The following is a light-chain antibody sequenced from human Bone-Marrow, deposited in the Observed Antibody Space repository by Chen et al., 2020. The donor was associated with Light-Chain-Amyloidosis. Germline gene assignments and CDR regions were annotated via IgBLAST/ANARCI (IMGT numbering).Light chain of an antibody. CDR3: QQYDDLPFT. V-gene: IGKV1-33*01. Sequence: DIHITQSPSSLSASVGDRVTITCQAIQDITTYLNWYQQKPGKAPKLLMSDASTLQTGVPSRFSGRGSGTDFTFTISSLQPEDIGTYYCQQYDDLPFTFGPGTTVDMK. CDR1: QDITTY. J-gene: IGKJ3*01. CDR2: DAS.